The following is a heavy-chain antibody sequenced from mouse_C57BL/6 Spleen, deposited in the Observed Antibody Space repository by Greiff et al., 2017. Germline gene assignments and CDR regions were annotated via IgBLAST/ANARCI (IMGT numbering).Heavy chain of an antibody. CDR3: ASLLTGKAMDY. D-gene: IGHD4-1*01. Sequence: QVQLQQPGAELVKPGASVKLSCKASGYTFTSYWMHWVKQRPGQGLEWIGMIHPNSGSTNYNEKFKSKATLTVDKSSSTAYMQLSSLTSEDSAVYYCASLLTGKAMDYWGQGTSVTVSS. V-gene: IGHV1-64*01. J-gene: IGHJ4*01. CDR2: IHPNSGST. CDR1: GYTFTSYW.